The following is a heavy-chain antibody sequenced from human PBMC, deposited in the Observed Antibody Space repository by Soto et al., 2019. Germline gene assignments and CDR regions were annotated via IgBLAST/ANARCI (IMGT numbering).Heavy chain of an antibody. CDR2: IYYSGST. D-gene: IGHD3-10*01. V-gene: IGHV4-39*01. CDR3: ARHRDYYGSGSYYNGVFDP. Sequence: QLQLQESGPGLVKPSETLSLTCTVSGGSISSSSYYWGWIRQPPGKGLEWIGSIYYSGSTYYNPSLKSRVTISGDTSKNQFSLKLSSVTAADTAVYYCARHRDYYGSGSYYNGVFDPWGQGTLVTVSS. J-gene: IGHJ5*02. CDR1: GGSISSSSYY.